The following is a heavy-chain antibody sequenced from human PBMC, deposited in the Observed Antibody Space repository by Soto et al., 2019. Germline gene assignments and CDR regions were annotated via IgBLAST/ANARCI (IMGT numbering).Heavy chain of an antibody. CDR1: GGSVSSGGYS. D-gene: IGHD2-8*01. Sequence: SETLSLTCSVSGGSVSSGGYSWSWIRQPPGKGLEWIGFISPSGSPDYNPSLKSRVTISVDRSKNQISLELSSVTAAATAVYYCTRGVLAWGPGTLVTVSS. CDR3: TRGVLA. V-gene: IGHV4-30-2*01. CDR2: ISPSGSP. J-gene: IGHJ4*02.